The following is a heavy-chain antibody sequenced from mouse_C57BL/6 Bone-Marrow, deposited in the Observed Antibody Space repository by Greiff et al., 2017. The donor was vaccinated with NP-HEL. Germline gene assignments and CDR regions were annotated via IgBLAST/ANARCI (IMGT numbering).Heavy chain of an antibody. CDR3: ARQEDPYYYGSSYWFAY. V-gene: IGHV1-62-2*01. D-gene: IGHD1-1*01. CDR2: FYPGSGSI. CDR1: GYTFTEYT. J-gene: IGHJ3*01. Sequence: QVQLQQSGAELVKPGASVKLSCKASGYTFTEYTIHWVKQRSGQGLEWIGWFYPGSGSIKYNEKFKDKATLTADKSSSTVYMELSRLTSEDSAVYFCARQEDPYYYGSSYWFAYWGQGTLVTVSA.